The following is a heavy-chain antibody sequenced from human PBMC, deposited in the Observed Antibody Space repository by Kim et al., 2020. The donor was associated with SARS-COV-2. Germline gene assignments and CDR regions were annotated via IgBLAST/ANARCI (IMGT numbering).Heavy chain of an antibody. CDR1: GGSISSSNW. V-gene: IGHV4-4*02. D-gene: IGHD3-10*01. J-gene: IGHJ3*02. Sequence: SETLSLTCAVSGGSISSSNWWSWVRQPPGKGLEWIGEIYHSGSTNYNPSLKSRVTISVDKTKNQFSLKLSSVTAADTAVYYCARGYGSGSGDAFDIWGQGTMVTVSS. CDR2: IYHSGST. CDR3: ARGYGSGSGDAFDI.